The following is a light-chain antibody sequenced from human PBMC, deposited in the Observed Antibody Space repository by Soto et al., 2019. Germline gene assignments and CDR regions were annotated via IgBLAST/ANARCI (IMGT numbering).Light chain of an antibody. Sequence: QSALTHPRSVSGSPGQSVTISCTGTSSDVGGYNYVSWYQQHPGKAPKLMIYDVIKRPSGVPDRFSGSKSGNTASLTISGLQAEDEADYYCCSYAGSYTLILGGGTKVTVL. V-gene: IGLV2-11*01. CDR3: CSYAGSYTLI. J-gene: IGLJ2*01. CDR2: DVI. CDR1: SSDVGGYNY.